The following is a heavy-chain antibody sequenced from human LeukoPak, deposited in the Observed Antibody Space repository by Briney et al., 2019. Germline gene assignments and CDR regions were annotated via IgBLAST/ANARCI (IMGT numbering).Heavy chain of an antibody. CDR2: ISGYSGNT. J-gene: IGHJ5*02. Sequence: ASVKVSCKTSGYTFINYDISWVRQAPGQGLEWMGWISGYSGNTNYAQKFQDRVTMTTDTSTSTAYMELRSLTSDDTAVYYCAKDPESGIGSDNWFDPWGQGTLVTVSS. CDR1: GYTFINYD. D-gene: IGHD1-26*01. CDR3: AKDPESGIGSDNWFDP. V-gene: IGHV1-18*01.